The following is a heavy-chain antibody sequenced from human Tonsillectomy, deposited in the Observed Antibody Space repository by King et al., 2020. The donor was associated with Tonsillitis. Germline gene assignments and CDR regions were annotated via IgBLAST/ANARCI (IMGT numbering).Heavy chain of an antibody. D-gene: IGHD6-13*01. V-gene: IGHV3-30*04. CDR2: MSFDGTYK. CDR1: GFTFSSYA. CDR3: ARGVATADPLDF. Sequence: VQLVQSGGGVVQPGRSLRPSCAASGFTFSSYAMHWVRQAPGKGLEWLAVMSFDGTYKHYADSVKGRFTISRDDSKNTLFLQINSLRADDTAVYSCARGVATADPLDFWGQGTLVTVSS. J-gene: IGHJ4*02.